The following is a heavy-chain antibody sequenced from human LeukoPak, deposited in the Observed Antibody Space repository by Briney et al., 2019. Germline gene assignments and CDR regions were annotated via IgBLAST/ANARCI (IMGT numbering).Heavy chain of an antibody. V-gene: IGHV4-34*01. J-gene: IGHJ2*01. Sequence: PSETLSLTCTVSGGSISSYYWSWVRQPPGKGLEWIGEINHSGSTNYNPSLKSRVTISVDTSKNQFSLRLSSVTAADTAVYYCARVLEGSSGQHWYFDLWGRGTLVTVSS. CDR2: INHSGST. D-gene: IGHD6-19*01. CDR3: ARVLEGSSGQHWYFDL. CDR1: GGSISSYY.